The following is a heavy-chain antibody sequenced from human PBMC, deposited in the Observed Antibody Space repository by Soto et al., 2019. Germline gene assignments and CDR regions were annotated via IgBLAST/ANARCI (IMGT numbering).Heavy chain of an antibody. J-gene: IGHJ4*02. CDR2: ISGSGGSA. D-gene: IGHD3-3*01. CDR3: AKEPYSDFWSAYYDFDY. Sequence: EVQLLESGGGLVQPGGSLRLSCAASGFTFGSHAMIWVRQAPGRGLEWVSAISGSGGSAYYADSVKGRLTISRGNSINTLYLQMNSLRAEDTALYYCAKEPYSDFWSAYYDFDYWGQGTLVTVSS. CDR1: GFTFGSHA. V-gene: IGHV3-23*01.